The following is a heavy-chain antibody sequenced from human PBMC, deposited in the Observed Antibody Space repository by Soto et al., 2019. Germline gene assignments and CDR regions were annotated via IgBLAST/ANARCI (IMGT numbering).Heavy chain of an antibody. CDR2: FNGDGSGT. CDR1: GLTFNTYW. V-gene: IGHV3-74*01. CDR3: PRDPLPGCLVLDV. D-gene: IGHD3-16*02. Sequence: GRSRRLSSASSGLTFNTYWLQWLRQTTGERLVWVSRFNGDGSGTDYADSVKGRFTISRDNAKNTLYLQMNSLRVEDTAVYYCPRDPLPGCLVLDVWGQGSIV. J-gene: IGHJ3*01.